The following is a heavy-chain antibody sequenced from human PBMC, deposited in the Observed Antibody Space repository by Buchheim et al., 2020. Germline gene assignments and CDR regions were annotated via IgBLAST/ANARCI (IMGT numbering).Heavy chain of an antibody. J-gene: IGHJ4*02. CDR3: AHGPDILTGYAFDY. CDR1: GFTFSSYA. D-gene: IGHD3-9*01. CDR2: ITDTGGNT. Sequence: EVQLLESGGVLVQPGGSLRLSCAASGFTFSSYAMSWVRQAPGKGLNWVSSITDTGGNTYYAGSVKGRFTISGDNSKNTLYLQMNSLRAEDTAVYYCAHGPDILTGYAFDYWGQGT. V-gene: IGHV3-23*01.